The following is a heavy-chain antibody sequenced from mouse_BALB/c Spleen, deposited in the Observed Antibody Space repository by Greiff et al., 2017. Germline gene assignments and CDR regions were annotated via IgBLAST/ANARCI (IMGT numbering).Heavy chain of an antibody. J-gene: IGHJ4*01. D-gene: IGHD2-4*01. Sequence: DVKLVESGGDLVKPGGSLKLSCAASGFTFSSYGMSWVRQTPDKRLEWVATISSGGSYTYYPDSVKGRFTISRDNAKNTLYLQMSSLKSEDTAMYYCANIYYDYEDAMDYWGQGTSVTVSS. CDR2: ISSGGSYT. CDR1: GFTFSSYG. CDR3: ANIYYDYEDAMDY. V-gene: IGHV5-6*02.